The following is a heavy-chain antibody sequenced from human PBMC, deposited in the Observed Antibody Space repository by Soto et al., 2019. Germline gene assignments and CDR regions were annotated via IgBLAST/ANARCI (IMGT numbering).Heavy chain of an antibody. D-gene: IGHD6-19*01. CDR1: GFTFSDYF. J-gene: IGHJ3*02. Sequence: QVQLVESGGGLVKPGGSLRLSCAVSGFTFSDYFMSWIRQAPGKGLEWVSYISSSSSYTNYADSVKSRFAISRDNAKNSLHLQMNSLRAEDTAVYYCARGGIAVAGTHDTFDIWGQGTMVTVSS. V-gene: IGHV3-11*06. CDR3: ARGGIAVAGTHDTFDI. CDR2: ISSSSSYT.